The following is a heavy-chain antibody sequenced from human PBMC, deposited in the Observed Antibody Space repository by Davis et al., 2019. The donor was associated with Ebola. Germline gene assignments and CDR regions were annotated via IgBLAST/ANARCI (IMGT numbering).Heavy chain of an antibody. CDR2: IYPGDSDT. D-gene: IGHD2-8*02. V-gene: IGHV5-51*01. CDR1: GYSFTSYW. CDR3: ASLRRTITGMDDGFDI. J-gene: IGHJ3*02. Sequence: GESLKISCKGSGYSFTSYWIGWVRQMPGKGLEWMGIIYPGDSDTRYNPSFRGQVTIPADKSMKTAFLQWSSLKASDSGMYYCASLRRTITGMDDGFDIWGQGTMVTVSS.